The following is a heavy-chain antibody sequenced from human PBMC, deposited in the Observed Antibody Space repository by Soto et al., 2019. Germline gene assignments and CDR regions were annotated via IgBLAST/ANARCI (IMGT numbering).Heavy chain of an antibody. J-gene: IGHJ6*02. Sequence: PGGSLRLSCAASGFTFSSYEMKWVRQAPGKGLEWVSYISSSGSTLHYADSAKGRFTISRDNAKNSLNLQMNSLRADDTAVYYCARGSGSYPIRMDVWGQGTTVTVSS. V-gene: IGHV3-48*03. CDR2: ISSSGSTL. CDR3: ARGSGSYPIRMDV. CDR1: GFTFSSYE. D-gene: IGHD3-10*01.